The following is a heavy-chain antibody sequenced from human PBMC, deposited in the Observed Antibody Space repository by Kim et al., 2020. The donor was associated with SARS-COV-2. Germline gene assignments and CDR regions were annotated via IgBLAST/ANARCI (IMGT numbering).Heavy chain of an antibody. J-gene: IGHJ4*02. V-gene: IGHV3-23*01. CDR3: AKVSWAGQQPTG. CDR2: FNGGGGGT. CDR1: GFTFSSYA. D-gene: IGHD6-13*01. Sequence: GGSLRLSCAASGFTFSSYAMSWVRQAPGKGLEWVSAFNGGGGGTYYADAVKGRFTISRDNSKNTLYLQMNSLRAEDTAVYYCAKVSWAGQQPTGWGQGTL.